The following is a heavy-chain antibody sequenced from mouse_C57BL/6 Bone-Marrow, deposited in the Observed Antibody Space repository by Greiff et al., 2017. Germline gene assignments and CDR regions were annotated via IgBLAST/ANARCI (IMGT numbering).Heavy chain of an antibody. D-gene: IGHD1-1*01. J-gene: IGHJ2*01. CDR1: GFNIKNTY. Sequence: EVQLQQSVAELVRPGASVKLSCTASGFNIKNTYMHWVKQRPEQGLEWIGRIDPANGNTKYAPKFQGKATITADTSSNTAYLQLSSLTSEDTAIYYCARRYYYGSSPYYCDYWGQGTTLTVSS. CDR2: IDPANGNT. V-gene: IGHV14-3*01. CDR3: ARRYYYGSSPYYCDY.